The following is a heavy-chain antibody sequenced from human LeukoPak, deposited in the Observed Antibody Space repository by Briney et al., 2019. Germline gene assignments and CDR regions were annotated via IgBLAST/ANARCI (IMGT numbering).Heavy chain of an antibody. V-gene: IGHV3-23*01. CDR2: ISGTGGST. D-gene: IGHD3-22*01. J-gene: IGHJ3*02. CDR1: GFTFSTYA. CDR3: ARGLFLSGYLDAFDI. Sequence: GGSLRLSCAASGFTFSTYAMTWVRQAPGKGLEWVSLISGTGGSTYYADSVKGRCTISRDNSKNTLYLQMNSLRVEDTAVYYCARGLFLSGYLDAFDIWGQGTVVTVSS.